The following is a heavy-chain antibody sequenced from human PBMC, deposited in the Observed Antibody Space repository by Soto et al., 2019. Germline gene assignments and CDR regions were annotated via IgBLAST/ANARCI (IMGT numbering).Heavy chain of an antibody. CDR1: GYSFTNYA. J-gene: IGHJ5*02. CDR2: INAGNGNT. Sequence: QVQLVQSGAEEKKPGASVKVSCKASGYSFTNYAMHWVRQAPGQRLEWMGWINAGNGNTKYSQKFQGRVTITRDTSATTPYMELSSLRSEDKAVYYCARTLSDLLTGSVYNWFDPWGQGTLVTVSS. CDR3: ARTLSDLLTGSVYNWFDP. V-gene: IGHV1-3*05. D-gene: IGHD3-9*01.